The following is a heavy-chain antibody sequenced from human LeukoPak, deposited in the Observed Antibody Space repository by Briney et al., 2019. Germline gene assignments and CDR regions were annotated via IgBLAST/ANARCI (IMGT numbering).Heavy chain of an antibody. J-gene: IGHJ6*03. CDR2: IYSGGST. V-gene: IGHV3-53*01. CDR1: GFTVSSNY. Sequence: GGSLRLSCAASGFTVSSNYMGWVRQAPGKGLEWVSVIYSGGSTYYADSVKGRFTISRDNSKNTLYLQMNSLRAEDTAVYYCARDHYYYMDVWGKGTTVTVSS. CDR3: ARDHYYYMDV.